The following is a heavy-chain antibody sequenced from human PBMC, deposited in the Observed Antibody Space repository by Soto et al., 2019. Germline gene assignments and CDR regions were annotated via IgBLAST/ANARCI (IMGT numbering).Heavy chain of an antibody. CDR2: ISSSGSTI. D-gene: IGHD6-19*01. J-gene: IGHJ6*02. V-gene: IGHV3-11*01. CDR3: ARVLGVGSGWYYYYYYGMDV. CDR1: GFTFSDYY. Sequence: QVQLVESGGGLVKPGGSLRLSCAASGFTFSDYYMSWIRQAPGKGLEWVSYISSSGSTIYYADSVKGRFTISRDNAKNSLYLQMNSLRAEDTAVYYCARVLGVGSGWYYYYYYGMDVWGQGTTVTVSS.